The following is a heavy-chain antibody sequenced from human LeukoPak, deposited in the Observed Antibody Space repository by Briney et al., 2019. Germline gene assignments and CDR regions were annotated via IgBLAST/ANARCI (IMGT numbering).Heavy chain of an antibody. D-gene: IGHD4-17*01. CDR3: ARSVLPYGDYVNFYYFDY. J-gene: IGHJ4*02. CDR2: IIPIFGTA. CDR1: GGTFSSYA. Sequence: ASVKVSCKASGGTFSSYAISWVRQAPGQGLEWMGGIIPIFGTANYAQKFQGRVTITTDESTSTAYMELSSLRSEDTAVYYCARSVLPYGDYVNFYYFDYWGQGTLVTVSS. V-gene: IGHV1-69*05.